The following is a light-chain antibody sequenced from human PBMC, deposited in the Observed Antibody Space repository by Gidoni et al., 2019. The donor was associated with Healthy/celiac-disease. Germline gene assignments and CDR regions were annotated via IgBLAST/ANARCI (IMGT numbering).Light chain of an antibody. V-gene: IGKV3-11*01. CDR3: QQRSNWPPGAT. J-gene: IGKJ3*01. CDR1: QSVSSY. CDR2: DAS. Sequence: EIVLTQSPATLSLSPGERATLPCRASQSVSSYLAWYQQKPGQAPRLLIYDASNRATGIPARFSGGGSGTDFTLTISSLEPEDFAVYYCQQRSNWPPGATFGPGTKVDIK.